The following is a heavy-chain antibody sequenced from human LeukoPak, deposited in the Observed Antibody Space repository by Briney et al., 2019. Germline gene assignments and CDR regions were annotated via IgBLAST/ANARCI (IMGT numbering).Heavy chain of an antibody. D-gene: IGHD1-1*01. J-gene: IGHJ4*02. CDR1: GFTFTNYA. CDR3: VKGLVQTTMSYSVDY. Sequence: GGSLRLSCAASGFTFTNYAMHWVRQTPGKGLEWVALISSDGSKNIYADPVKGRFTVSRDNSKNTLYLQMNSLRAEDTVVYYCVKGLVQTTMSYSVDYWGQGALVTVSS. CDR2: ISSDGSKN. V-gene: IGHV3-30*18.